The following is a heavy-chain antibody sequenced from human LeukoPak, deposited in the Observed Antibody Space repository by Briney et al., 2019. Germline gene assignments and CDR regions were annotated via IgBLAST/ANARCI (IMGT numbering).Heavy chain of an antibody. CDR2: IGSSGSTI. D-gene: IGHD3-10*01. J-gene: IGHJ4*02. CDR1: GFTFRSLA. Sequence: GGSLRPSCAASGFTFRSLALGGFGQAQGRGWEGVSSIGSSGSTIYYADSVKGRFTISRDNAKKSLYLQMDSLRAEDTAVYYCARDGGDYGSGSYYAYWGQGTLVTVSS. V-gene: IGHV3-48*03. CDR3: ARDGGDYGSGSYYAY.